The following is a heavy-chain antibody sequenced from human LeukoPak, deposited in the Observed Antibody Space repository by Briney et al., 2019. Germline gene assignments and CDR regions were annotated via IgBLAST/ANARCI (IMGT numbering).Heavy chain of an antibody. CDR3: ASPYCSSTSCFLRASDI. V-gene: IGHV7-4-1*02. D-gene: IGHD2-2*01. J-gene: IGHJ3*02. Sequence: ASVKVSCKASGYTFSSYAMNWVRQAPGQGLEWMGWINTNTGNPTYAQGFTGRFVFPLDTSVSTAYLQISSLKAEDTAVYYCASPYCSSTSCFLRASDIWGQGTMVTVSS. CDR2: INTNTGNP. CDR1: GYTFSSYA.